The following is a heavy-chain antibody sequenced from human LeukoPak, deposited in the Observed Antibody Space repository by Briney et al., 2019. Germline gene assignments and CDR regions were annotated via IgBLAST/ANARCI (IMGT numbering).Heavy chain of an antibody. J-gene: IGHJ5*02. Sequence: GGSLRLSCAASGFTFSSYAMSWVRQAPGKGLEWVSAVSASGGSKYYADSVKGRFTISRDNSKNTLHLQMNTLRAEDTAVSHCAKEPREYCSSSSCPNWLDPWGQGTLVTVSS. D-gene: IGHD2-2*01. CDR2: VSASGGSK. V-gene: IGHV3-23*01. CDR3: AKEPREYCSSSSCPNWLDP. CDR1: GFTFSSYA.